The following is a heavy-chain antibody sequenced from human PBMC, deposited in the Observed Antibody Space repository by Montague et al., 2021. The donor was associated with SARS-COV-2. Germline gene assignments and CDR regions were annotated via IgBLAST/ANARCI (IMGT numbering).Heavy chain of an antibody. CDR3: ARHVGMERVTYGMDV. D-gene: IGHD3-3*01. CDR1: GFTFSTYA. CDR2: VTGSGGAT. V-gene: IGHV3-23*01. J-gene: IGHJ6*02. Sequence: SRSLSWAASGFTFSTYAMSWVRQAPGKGLEWVSSVTGSGGATYYADSVKGRFTISRDNSKNTVFLHMNSLRAEDTAVYYCARHVGMERVTYGMDVWGQGTTVTVSS.